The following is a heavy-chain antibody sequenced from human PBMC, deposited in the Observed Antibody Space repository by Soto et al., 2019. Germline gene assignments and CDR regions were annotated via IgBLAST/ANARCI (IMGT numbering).Heavy chain of an antibody. CDR3: ARGSREYSSGFDY. J-gene: IGHJ4*02. CDR1: GYTFTGYY. V-gene: IGHV1-2*04. D-gene: IGHD6-19*01. CDR2: INPNNGGT. Sequence: QVQLVQSGAEVTKPGASVKVSCKASGYTFTGYYMHWVRQAPGQGLGWMGWINPNNGGTNYAQKFQGWGTMTRDTSISTAYMELSRRRADDTAVYCCARGSREYSSGFDYWGQGTLVTVSS.